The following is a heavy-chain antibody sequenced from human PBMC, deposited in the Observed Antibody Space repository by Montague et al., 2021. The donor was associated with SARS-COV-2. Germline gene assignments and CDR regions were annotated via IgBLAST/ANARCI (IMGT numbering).Heavy chain of an antibody. J-gene: IGHJ3*02. CDR1: GGSFSGYY. CDR2: INHSGST. D-gene: IGHD3-10*01. V-gene: IGHV4-34*01. CDR3: ARHITGSGNAFDI. Sequence: SETLSLTCAVYGGSFSGYYWTWIRQPPGKGLEWIGEINHSGSTYYNPSLKNRVTISVDTSKNQFSLKLSSVTAADTAVYYCARHITGSGNAFDIWGQGTMVTVSS.